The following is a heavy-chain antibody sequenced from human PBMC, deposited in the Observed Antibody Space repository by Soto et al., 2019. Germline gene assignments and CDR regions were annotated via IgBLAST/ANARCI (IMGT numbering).Heavy chain of an antibody. CDR3: ARHLGPLRANKNYGSKSNYYYYGMDV. V-gene: IGHV5-51*01. Sequence: PGESLKISCKGSGYSFTSYWIGWVRQMPGKGLEWMGIIYPGDSDTRYSPSFQGQVTISADKSISTAYLQWSSLKASDTAMYYCARHLGPLRANKNYGSKSNYYYYGMDVWGQGTTVTVSS. CDR2: IYPGDSDT. D-gene: IGHD3-10*01. J-gene: IGHJ6*02. CDR1: GYSFTSYW.